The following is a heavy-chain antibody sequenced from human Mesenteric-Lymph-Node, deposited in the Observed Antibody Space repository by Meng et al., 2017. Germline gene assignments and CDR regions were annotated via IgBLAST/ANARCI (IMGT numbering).Heavy chain of an antibody. CDR2: ISYGGSNK. J-gene: IGHJ3*02. V-gene: IGHV3-30*04. Sequence: GESLKISCAASGFTFSSYAMHWVRQAPGKGLEWVAVISYGGSNKYYADSVKGRFTISRDNSKNTLYLQMNSLRAEDTAVYYCARDDRPMVRERNFDIWGQGTLVTVSS. D-gene: IGHD3-10*01. CDR3: ARDDRPMVRERNFDI. CDR1: GFTFSSYA.